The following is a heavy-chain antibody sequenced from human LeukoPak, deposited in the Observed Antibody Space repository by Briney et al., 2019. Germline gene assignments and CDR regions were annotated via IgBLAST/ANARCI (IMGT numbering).Heavy chain of an antibody. V-gene: IGHV4-61*09. D-gene: IGHD4-17*01. Sequence: SETLSLTCTVSGYSLTSGSRYWIWIRQPAGKGLEWIGHFYSSTRTTYNPSLESRVTISGDTAKNQCSLKLDSVTAADTDLYPCARCMSELDNGDYAYYYHMDVWGKGTTVTVSS. CDR1: GYSLTSGSRY. CDR2: FYSSTRT. CDR3: ARCMSELDNGDYAYYYHMDV. J-gene: IGHJ6*04.